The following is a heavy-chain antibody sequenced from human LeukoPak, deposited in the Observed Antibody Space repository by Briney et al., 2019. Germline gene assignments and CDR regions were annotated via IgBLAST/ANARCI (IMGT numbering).Heavy chain of an antibody. CDR1: RFSFSNYW. J-gene: IGHJ4*02. CDR2: VKSDGSSP. V-gene: IGHV3-74*01. D-gene: IGHD3-10*01. CDR3: ARDIVSGSGSLDY. Sequence: GGSLSLSCAASRFSFSNYWMHWVRQAPGKGLVWVSRVKSDGSSPSYADSVKGRFTISRDNAENMLYLQMNTLGAEDTAVYYCARDIVSGSGSLDYWGQGTLVTVSS.